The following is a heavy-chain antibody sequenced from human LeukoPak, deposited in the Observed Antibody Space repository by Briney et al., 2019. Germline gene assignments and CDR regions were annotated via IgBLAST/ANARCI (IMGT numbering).Heavy chain of an antibody. CDR3: ARDLYGGTSATFDY. CDR1: GYTSTSYY. Sequence: ASVKVSCKASGYTSTSYYMHWVRQAPGQGLEWMGWINPNSGGTYYAQKFQGRVTMTSDTSISTAYMELSRLRSDNTAVYYCARDLYGGTSATFDYWGQGTLVTVSS. CDR2: INPNSGGT. D-gene: IGHD4-23*01. J-gene: IGHJ4*02. V-gene: IGHV1-2*02.